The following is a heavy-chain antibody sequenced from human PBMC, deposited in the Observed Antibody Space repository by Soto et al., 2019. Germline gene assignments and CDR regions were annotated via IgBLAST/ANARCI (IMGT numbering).Heavy chain of an antibody. CDR3: TTDPSLFTMVRGGPRWGAFDI. Sequence: PGGSLRLSCAASGFTFSNAWMSWVRQAPGKGLEWVGRIKSKTDGGTTDYAAPVKGRFTISRDDSKNTLYLQMNSLKTEDTAVYYCTTDPSLFTMVRGGPRWGAFDIWGQGTMVTVSS. CDR1: GFTFSNAW. D-gene: IGHD3-10*01. J-gene: IGHJ3*02. V-gene: IGHV3-15*01. CDR2: IKSKTDGGTT.